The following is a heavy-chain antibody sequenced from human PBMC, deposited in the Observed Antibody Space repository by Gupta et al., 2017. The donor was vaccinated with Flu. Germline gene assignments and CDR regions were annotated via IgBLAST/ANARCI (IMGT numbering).Heavy chain of an antibody. CDR1: GFTVSSNY. J-gene: IGHJ4*02. Sequence: EVQLVESRGGLVQPGGSLRLSCAASGFTVSSNYMSWVRQAPGKGLEWVSVIYSGGSTYYADSVKGRFTISRDNSKNTLYLQMNSLRAEDTAVYYCARGKYSSGWPNDYWGQGTLVTVSS. CDR3: ARGKYSSGWPNDY. D-gene: IGHD6-19*01. CDR2: IYSGGST. V-gene: IGHV3-66*02.